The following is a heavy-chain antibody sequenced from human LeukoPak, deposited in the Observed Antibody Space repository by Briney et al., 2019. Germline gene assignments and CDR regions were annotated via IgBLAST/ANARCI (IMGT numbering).Heavy chain of an antibody. J-gene: IGHJ4*02. D-gene: IGHD3-16*02. V-gene: IGHV3-48*01. CDR1: GFTFSSYR. CDR3: ARSQPYYDYVWGSYRSIDY. Sequence: GGSLRLSCAASGFTFSSYRMNWVRQAPGKGLEGVSYISSSSSTIYYADSVKGRFAISRDNAKNSLYLQMNSLRAEDTAVYYCARSQPYYDYVWGSYRSIDYWGQGTLVTVSS. CDR2: ISSSSSTI.